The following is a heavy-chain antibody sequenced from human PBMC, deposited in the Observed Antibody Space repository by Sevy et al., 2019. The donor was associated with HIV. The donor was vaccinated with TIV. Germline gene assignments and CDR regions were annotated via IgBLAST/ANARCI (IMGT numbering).Heavy chain of an antibody. CDR2: IIPVFGTA. D-gene: IGHD6-13*01. J-gene: IGHJ4*02. CDR1: GGTFTSYA. Sequence: ASVKVSCKASGGTFTSYAISWLRLAPGQGLEWMGGIIPVFGTANYAQKFQGRVTITADKSTSTAYMELSSLRSEDTVLYYCARFGYSSSWSATHFDYWGQGTLVTVSS. V-gene: IGHV1-69*06. CDR3: ARFGYSSSWSATHFDY.